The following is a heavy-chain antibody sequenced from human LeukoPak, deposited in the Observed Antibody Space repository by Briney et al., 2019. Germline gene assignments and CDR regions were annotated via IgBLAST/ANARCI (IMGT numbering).Heavy chain of an antibody. V-gene: IGHV1-8*01. D-gene: IGHD1-26*01. CDR3: VRGNSGSYYHY. J-gene: IGHJ4*02. CDR2: MNPNSGNT. CDR1: GYTFAPYD. Sequence: ASVKVSCKASGYTFAPYDINWVRQATGQGLEWMGWMNPNSGNTGFAQKFQGRVTLTRDTSINTAYMELSSLRSDDTAVYYCVRGNSGSYYHYWGQGTLVTVSS.